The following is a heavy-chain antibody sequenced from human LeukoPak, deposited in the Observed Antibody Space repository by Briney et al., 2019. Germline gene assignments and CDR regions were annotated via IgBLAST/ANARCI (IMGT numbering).Heavy chain of an antibody. CDR1: GFTFSRSS. Sequence: PGGSLRLSCAASGFTFSRSSMHWVRQAPGKGLEWVAVISYDGNNKYYADSVKGRFTISRDNSKNTLYLQMNSLRAEDTAVYYCAKDPYDILTGYGNWFDPWGQGTLVTVSS. D-gene: IGHD3-9*01. V-gene: IGHV3-30-3*01. CDR2: ISYDGNNK. CDR3: AKDPYDILTGYGNWFDP. J-gene: IGHJ5*02.